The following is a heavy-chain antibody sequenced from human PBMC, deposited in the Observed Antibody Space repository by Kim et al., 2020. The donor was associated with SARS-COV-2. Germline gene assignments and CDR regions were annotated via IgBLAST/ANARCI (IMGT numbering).Heavy chain of an antibody. CDR3: ATRYYYGSVKSYYYYYGMDV. V-gene: IGHV5-10-1*01. Sequence: GESLKISCKGSGYSFTSYWISWVRQMPGKGLEWMGRIDPSDSYTNYSPSFQGHVTISADKSISTAYLQWSSLKASDTAMYYCATRYYYGSVKSYYYYYGMDVWGQGTTVTVSS. CDR1: GYSFTSYW. CDR2: IDPSDSYT. J-gene: IGHJ6*02. D-gene: IGHD3-10*01.